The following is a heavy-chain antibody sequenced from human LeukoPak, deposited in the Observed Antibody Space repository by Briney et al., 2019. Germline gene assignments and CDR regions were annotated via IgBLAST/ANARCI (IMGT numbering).Heavy chain of an antibody. J-gene: IGHJ4*02. Sequence: ASAKVSCKASGYTFTGYYMHWVRQAPGQGLEWMGWINPNSGGTNYAQKFQGRVTMTRDTSISTAYMELSRLRSDDTAVYYCASTGYSSGWYKPYWGQGTLVTVSS. D-gene: IGHD6-19*01. CDR3: ASTGYSSGWYKPY. CDR2: INPNSGGT. V-gene: IGHV1-2*02. CDR1: GYTFTGYY.